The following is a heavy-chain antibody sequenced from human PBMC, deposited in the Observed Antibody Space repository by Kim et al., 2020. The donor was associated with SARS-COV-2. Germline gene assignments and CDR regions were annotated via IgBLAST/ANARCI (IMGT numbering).Heavy chain of an antibody. CDR3: ARRRPAANPHYFDY. Sequence: SETLSLTCTVSGGSFSCGDCFWAWIRQPPGKGLEWIGTIFYNGGNTYHNPSLKSRIAIPVDTSKKQFSLRLSSVTAADTAIYYCARRRPAANPHYFDYWGQGVVVTVSS. CDR2: IFYNGGNT. J-gene: IGHJ4*02. CDR1: GGSFSCGDCF. D-gene: IGHD6-25*01. V-gene: IGHV4-39*01.